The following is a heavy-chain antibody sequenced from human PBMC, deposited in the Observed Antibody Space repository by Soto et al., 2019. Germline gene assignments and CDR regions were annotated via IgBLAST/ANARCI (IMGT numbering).Heavy chain of an antibody. V-gene: IGHV3-33*01. D-gene: IGHD5-12*01. J-gene: IGHJ4*02. CDR2: IWYDGSNK. CDR1: GFTFSSYG. Sequence: QVQLVESGGGVVQPGRSLRLSCAASGFTFSSYGMHWVRQVPGKGLEWVAVIWYDGSNKYYADSVKGRFTISRDNSKNTLYLQMNSLRAEDTAVYYCARGVRDGYNPGGYRGQGTLVTVSS. CDR3: ARGVRDGYNPGGY.